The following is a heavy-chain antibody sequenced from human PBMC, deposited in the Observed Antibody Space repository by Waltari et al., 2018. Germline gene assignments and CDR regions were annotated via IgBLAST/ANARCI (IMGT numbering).Heavy chain of an antibody. CDR1: GYPFTGYS. CDR3: ARAPDYYGSGSMVDY. D-gene: IGHD3-10*01. Sequence: QAQLVQSGAEVKKPGASVKVSCKASGYPFTGYSLHWVRQAPGQGLGGSGRNNPNSGGTNYAEKVQVRVTMTRDTSISTAYMELSRLRSDDTAVYYCARAPDYYGSGSMVDYWGQGTLVTVSS. CDR2: NNPNSGGT. J-gene: IGHJ4*02. V-gene: IGHV1-2*06.